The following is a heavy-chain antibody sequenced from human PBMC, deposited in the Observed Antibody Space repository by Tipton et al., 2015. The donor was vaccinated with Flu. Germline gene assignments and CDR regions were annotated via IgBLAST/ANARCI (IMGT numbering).Heavy chain of an antibody. D-gene: IGHD5-24*01. CDR1: EYTFTAHY. CDR3: ARDGAGYNGAFDM. J-gene: IGHJ3*02. CDR2: INANDNGT. V-gene: IGHV1-2*02. Sequence: QVQLVQSGAEFKKPGASVKLSCQSSEYTFTAHYMHWVRQAPGQGLEWMGWINANDNGTRYPQKFQGRVTMTRDTSISTVYMELSRLSSDDTAVYYCARDGAGYNGAFDMWGQGTMATVSS.